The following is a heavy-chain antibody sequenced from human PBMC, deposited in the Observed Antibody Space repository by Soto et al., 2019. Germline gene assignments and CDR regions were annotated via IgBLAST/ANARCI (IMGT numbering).Heavy chain of an antibody. CDR2: IYWYDDK. CDR1: GFSLSTSGVG. Sequence: QITLKESGPPLVKPTQTLTLTCTFSGFSLSTSGVGGGWVRQPPGKALEWLALIYWYDDKRYSPSLKSRLTITKNNYKKQVVLKMNNIDPVETAPYYCAHLSSGYYYRFDYWGQGTLVTVSS. J-gene: IGHJ4*02. CDR3: AHLSSGYYYRFDY. V-gene: IGHV2-5*01. D-gene: IGHD3-22*01.